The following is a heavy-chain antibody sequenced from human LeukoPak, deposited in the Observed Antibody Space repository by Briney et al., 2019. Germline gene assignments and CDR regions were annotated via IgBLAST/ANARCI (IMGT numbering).Heavy chain of an antibody. CDR3: VKVAKYYYGSETYYFFEH. Sequence: GESLRLSCAASGFTFTTYWMSWVRQLPGRGREWGANINQDGTEKYYVDSVKARFTISRENAKNSLDLQVNSLRVGDTGIYYCVKVAKYYYGSETYYFFEHWGQGTPVTASS. D-gene: IGHD3-10*01. CDR1: GFTFTTYW. V-gene: IGHV3-7*01. J-gene: IGHJ4*02. CDR2: INQDGTEK.